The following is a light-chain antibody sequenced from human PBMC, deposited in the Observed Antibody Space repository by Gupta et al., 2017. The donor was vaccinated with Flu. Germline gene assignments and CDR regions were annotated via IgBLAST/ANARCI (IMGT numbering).Light chain of an antibody. J-gene: IGKJ3*01. CDR2: WAS. CDR3: QQYYSTLT. CDR1: QSVLYSSNNKNY. Sequence: IVITHSPHSLAVSLGESATINCKSSQSVLYSSNNKNYLAWYQQKPGQPPKLLIYWASTRESGVPDRFSGSGSGTDFTLTISSLQAEDVAVYYCQQYYSTLTFGPGTKVDIK. V-gene: IGKV4-1*01.